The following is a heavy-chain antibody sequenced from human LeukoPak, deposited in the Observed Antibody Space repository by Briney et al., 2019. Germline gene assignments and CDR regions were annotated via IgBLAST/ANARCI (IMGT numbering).Heavy chain of an antibody. V-gene: IGHV3-30-3*01. J-gene: IGHJ6*03. Sequence: PGGSLRLSCAASGFTFSSYAMHWVRQAPGKGLEWVAVISYDGSNKYYADSVKGRFTISRDNSKNTLYLQMNSLRAEDTAVYYCSKDGYCSSTSSPGGYYYYYYMDVWGKGTTVTVSS. CDR3: SKDGYCSSTSSPGGYYYYYYMDV. D-gene: IGHD2-2*03. CDR2: ISYDGSNK. CDR1: GFTFSSYA.